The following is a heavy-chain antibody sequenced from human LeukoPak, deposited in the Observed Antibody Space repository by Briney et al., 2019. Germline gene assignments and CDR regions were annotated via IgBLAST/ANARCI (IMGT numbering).Heavy chain of an antibody. Sequence: PGGSLRLSCAASGFTFSTYAMNWVRQAPGKGLEWVSAIGGSGGSTYYADSVKGRFTISRDNSKNTLYLQMNSLRAEDTALYFCAQWSRYLDYWGQGTLVTVSS. CDR1: GFTFSTYA. V-gene: IGHV3-23*01. D-gene: IGHD1-26*01. CDR3: AQWSRYLDY. CDR2: IGGSGGST. J-gene: IGHJ4*02.